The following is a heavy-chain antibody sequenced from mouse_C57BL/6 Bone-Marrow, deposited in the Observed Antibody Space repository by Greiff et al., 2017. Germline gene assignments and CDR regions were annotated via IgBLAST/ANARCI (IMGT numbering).Heavy chain of an antibody. CDR2: IDPSDSET. V-gene: IGHV1-52*01. CDR3: ARERTCGDPFDY. J-gene: IGHJ2*01. D-gene: IGHD3-3*01. Sequence: VQLQQPGAELVRPGSSVKLSCKASGYTFTSYWMHWVKQRPIQGLEWIGNIDPSDSETHYNQKFKDKATLTVDTSSSTAYMQLSSLTSEDSAVYYCARERTCGDPFDYWGQGTTLTVSS. CDR1: GYTFTSYW.